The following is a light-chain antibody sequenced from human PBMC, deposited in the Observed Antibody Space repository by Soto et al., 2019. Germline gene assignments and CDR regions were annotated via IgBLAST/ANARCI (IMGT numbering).Light chain of an antibody. CDR2: KAS. CDR1: QSISSW. CDR3: QQYGSSLTWT. J-gene: IGKJ1*01. V-gene: IGKV1-5*03. Sequence: DLQLTPSPSTLSASVGARVTITCLVSQSISSWLAWYQQKPGKAPKLLIYKASSLESGVPSRFSGSGSGTEFTLTLRRLEPEDFAVYYCQQYGSSLTWTFGQGTKVDIK.